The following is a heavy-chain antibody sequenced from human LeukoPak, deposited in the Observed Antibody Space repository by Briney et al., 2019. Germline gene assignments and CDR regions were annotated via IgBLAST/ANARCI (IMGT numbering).Heavy chain of an antibody. D-gene: IGHD3-16*02. Sequence: GGSLRLSCAASGFTFSSYAMSWVRQAPGKGLEWVSAISGSGGSTYYADSVKGRFTISRDNSKNPLYLQMNSLRAEDTAVYYCARFSFSGYYGMDVWGQGTTVTVSS. CDR2: ISGSGGST. CDR3: ARFSFSGYYGMDV. CDR1: GFTFSSYA. J-gene: IGHJ6*02. V-gene: IGHV3-23*01.